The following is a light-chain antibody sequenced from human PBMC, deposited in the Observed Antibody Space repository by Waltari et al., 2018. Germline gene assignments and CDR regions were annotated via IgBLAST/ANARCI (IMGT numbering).Light chain of an antibody. J-gene: IGKJ1*01. CDR2: AAS. CDR3: QKYNSAPMT. Sequence: DIQMTQSPYSLPASIGDRVTITCRASQGISNYLAWYQQKPGKVPKVLIYAASTLQSGVPSRFSGSGSGTDFTLTISSLQPEDVATYYCQKYNSAPMTFGQGTKVEIK. CDR1: QGISNY. V-gene: IGKV1-27*01.